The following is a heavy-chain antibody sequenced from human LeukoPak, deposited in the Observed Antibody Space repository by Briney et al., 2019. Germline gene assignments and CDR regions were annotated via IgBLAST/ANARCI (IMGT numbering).Heavy chain of an antibody. J-gene: IGHJ4*02. CDR3: ARAEGGLRFMGRGVTITSSDY. CDR2: NFQSRNT. V-gene: IGHV4-38-2*01. D-gene: IGHD3-10*01. CDR1: GHSINSGYF. Sequence: SETLSLTCAVSGHSINSGYFWGWIRQPPGRGLEWIGSNFQSRNTYYNPSLKSRVTISLYTSRNHFAMNLTSVTAADTAVYFCARAEGGLRFMGRGVTITSSDYWGQGNLVTVSA.